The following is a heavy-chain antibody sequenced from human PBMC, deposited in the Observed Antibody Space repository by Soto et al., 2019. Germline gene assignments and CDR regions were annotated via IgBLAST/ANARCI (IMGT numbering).Heavy chain of an antibody. CDR3: ARASSSSSAADY. J-gene: IGHJ4*02. V-gene: IGHV4-31*03. CDR2: IYDSESA. Sequence: QVQLQESGPGLVKPSQTLSLTCNVSGESISSGGYYWSWIRHHPRKGLEWIGYIYDSESAYYNPSLKSRVXXXMXXSKNHFAVRLSSVTDADTAVYYCARASSSSSAADYWGQGTLVTVSS. CDR1: GESISSGGYY. D-gene: IGHD6-6*01.